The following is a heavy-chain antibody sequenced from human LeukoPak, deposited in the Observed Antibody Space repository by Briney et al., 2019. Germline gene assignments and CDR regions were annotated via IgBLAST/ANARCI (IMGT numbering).Heavy chain of an antibody. J-gene: IGHJ5*02. Sequence: SETLSLTCTVSGGSISSYYWSWIRRPPGKGLEWIGYIYYSGSTNYNPSLKSRVTISVDTSKNQFSLKLSSVTAADTAVYYCARSSSEGWFDPWGQGTLVTVSS. D-gene: IGHD6-6*01. CDR1: GGSISSYY. CDR2: IYYSGST. CDR3: ARSSSEGWFDP. V-gene: IGHV4-59*01.